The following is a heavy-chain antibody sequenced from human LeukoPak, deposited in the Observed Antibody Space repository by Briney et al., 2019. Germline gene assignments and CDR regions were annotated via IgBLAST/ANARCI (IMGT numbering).Heavy chain of an antibody. CDR1: GFTFGSYA. Sequence: GGSLRLSCAASGFTFGSYAMNWVRQAPGKGLEWVAVISDRGGTTYYADSVKGRFTISRDNSKNTLYLQMNSLRAEDTAVYYCAKGPSSTNFDYWGQGTLVTVSS. CDR2: ISDRGGTT. V-gene: IGHV3-23*01. J-gene: IGHJ4*02. D-gene: IGHD1-1*01. CDR3: AKGPSSTNFDY.